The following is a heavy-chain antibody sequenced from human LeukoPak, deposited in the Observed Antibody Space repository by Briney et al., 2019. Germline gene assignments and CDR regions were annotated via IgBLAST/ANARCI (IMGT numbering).Heavy chain of an antibody. V-gene: IGHV1-69*05. Sequence: SVKVSCKASGGTFSCYAISWVRQAPGQGLEWMGGIIPIFGTANYAQKFQGRVTITTDESTSTAYMELSSLRSEDTAVYYCARALAVAGIDAFDIWGQGTMVTVSS. CDR1: GGTFSCYA. J-gene: IGHJ3*02. CDR2: IIPIFGTA. CDR3: ARALAVAGIDAFDI. D-gene: IGHD6-19*01.